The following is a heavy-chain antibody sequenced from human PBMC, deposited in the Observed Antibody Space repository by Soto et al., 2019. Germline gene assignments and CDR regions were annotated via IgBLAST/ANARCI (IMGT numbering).Heavy chain of an antibody. V-gene: IGHV4-30-4*01. J-gene: IGHJ3*02. CDR1: GGSISSGGYY. D-gene: IGHD2-15*01. CDR3: ASQVAGYCSGGSCYSWAATDAFDI. CDR2: IYYSGST. Sequence: PSETRSLTCTVSGGSISSGGYYWIWVRQPPGKVLDWIGYIYYSGSTYYNPSLKSRVTISVDTSKNQFSLKLSSVTAADTAVYYCASQVAGYCSGGSCYSWAATDAFDIWGQGTMVTVSS.